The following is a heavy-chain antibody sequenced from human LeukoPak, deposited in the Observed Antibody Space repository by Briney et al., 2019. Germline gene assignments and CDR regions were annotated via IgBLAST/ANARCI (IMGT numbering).Heavy chain of an antibody. CDR3: AREGYSFDY. J-gene: IGHJ4*02. D-gene: IGHD5-18*01. V-gene: IGHV4-39*07. CDR2: IYHSGST. Sequence: SETLSLTCTVSGVSISSSNSYWGWIRQPPGKGLEWIGSIYHSGSTYYNPSLKSRVTISVDTSKNQFSLKLSSVTAADTAVYYCAREGYSFDYWGQGTLVTVSS. CDR1: GVSISSSNSY.